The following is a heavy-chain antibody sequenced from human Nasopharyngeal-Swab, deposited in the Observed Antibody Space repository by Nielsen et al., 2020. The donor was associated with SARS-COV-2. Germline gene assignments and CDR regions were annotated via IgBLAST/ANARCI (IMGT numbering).Heavy chain of an antibody. Sequence: GGSLRLSCAASGFTFSNAWMSWVRQAPGKGLEWVGRIKSKTDGGTTDYAAPVKGRFTISRDDSKNTLYLQMNSLKTEDTAVYYCTTDRFYDYVWGSYRPNDYWGQGTLVTVS. CDR2: IKSKTDGGTT. V-gene: IGHV3-15*01. J-gene: IGHJ4*02. D-gene: IGHD3-16*02. CDR1: GFTFSNAW. CDR3: TTDRFYDYVWGSYRPNDY.